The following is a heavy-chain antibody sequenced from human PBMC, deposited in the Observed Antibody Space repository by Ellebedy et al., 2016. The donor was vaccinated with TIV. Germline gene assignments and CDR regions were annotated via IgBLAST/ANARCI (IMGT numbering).Heavy chain of an antibody. CDR3: ARSGYDGRILDY. Sequence: MPSETLSLTCTVSGGSISSDYWSWIRQPTGKGLEWIGYIYYSGSTYYNPSLKSRVTISVDTSKTQFSLKLSSVTAADTAVYYCARSGYDGRILDYWGQGTLVTVSS. CDR1: GGSISSDY. CDR2: IYYSGST. V-gene: IGHV4-59*01. D-gene: IGHD5-12*01. J-gene: IGHJ4*02.